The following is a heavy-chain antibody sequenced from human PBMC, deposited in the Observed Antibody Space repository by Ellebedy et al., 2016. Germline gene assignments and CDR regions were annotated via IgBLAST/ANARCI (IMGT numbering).Heavy chain of an antibody. V-gene: IGHV4-38-2*02. Sequence: SETLSLTCTVSGYSISSGYYWGWIRQPPGKGLEWIGSIYYSGSTNYNPPLKSRVTISVDTSKNQFSLKLSSVTAADTAVYYCARDGYYDILTGYYRNAFDIWGQGTMVTVSS. CDR3: ARDGYYDILTGYYRNAFDI. CDR1: GYSISSGYY. CDR2: IYYSGST. J-gene: IGHJ3*02. D-gene: IGHD3-9*01.